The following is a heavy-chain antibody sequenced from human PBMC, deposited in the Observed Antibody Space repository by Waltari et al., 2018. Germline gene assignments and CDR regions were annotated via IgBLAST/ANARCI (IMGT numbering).Heavy chain of an antibody. CDR2: INPSGGST. CDR3: ARDMGSGYRYGYYYYGMDV. V-gene: IGHV1-46*01. J-gene: IGHJ6*02. CDR1: GYFFSSYY. Sequence: QVQLVQSGAEVKKPGASVKVSCQASGYFFSSYYMHWVRQAPGQGPAWMGFINPSGGSTTYAQNLQGRITVTSDTSTNTVYMELSSLRSEDTAVYFCARDMGSGYRYGYYYYGMDVWGQGTTVTVSS. D-gene: IGHD5-18*01.